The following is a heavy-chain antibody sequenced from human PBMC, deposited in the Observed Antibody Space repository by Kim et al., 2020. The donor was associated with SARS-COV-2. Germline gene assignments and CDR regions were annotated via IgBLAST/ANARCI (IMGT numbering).Heavy chain of an antibody. Sequence: SETLSLTCTVSAASISNYFWSWIRQPPGRGLEWIGYIYYSETPNYSPSLKSRVTMSVDTSKNLFSLKLSSVTAADTAVYYCARLRRDSSTSRHFDYWGQG. J-gene: IGHJ4*02. CDR1: AASISNYF. V-gene: IGHV4-59*08. CDR2: IYYSETP. CDR3: ARLRRDSSTSRHFDY. D-gene: IGHD2-2*01.